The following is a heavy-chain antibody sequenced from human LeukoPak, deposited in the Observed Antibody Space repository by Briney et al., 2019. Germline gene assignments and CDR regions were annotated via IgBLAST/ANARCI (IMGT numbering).Heavy chain of an antibody. CDR1: GFIFNDYA. V-gene: IGHV3-30-3*01. CDR2: IAYDGNNK. CDR3: ARDYSPAAIAGDYYFDY. J-gene: IGHJ4*02. D-gene: IGHD2-2*01. Sequence: GRSLRLSCAASGFIFNDYAMHWVRQAPGKGPEWVAVIAYDGNNKYYADSVKGRFTISRDYSKNTMYLQVNSLRAEDTAVYYCARDYSPAAIAGDYYFDYWGQGTLVTVSS.